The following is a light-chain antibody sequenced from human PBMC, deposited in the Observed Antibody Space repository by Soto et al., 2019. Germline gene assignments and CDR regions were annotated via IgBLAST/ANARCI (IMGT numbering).Light chain of an antibody. CDR2: GAS. V-gene: IGKV3-15*01. CDR3: QHYNNWPPWT. CDR1: QSVSSN. J-gene: IGKJ1*01. Sequence: EIVMTQSPATLSVSPGERATLSCRASQSVSSNLAWYQQKPGQAPRLLIYGASTRATGIPARFSGSGSGTEFTLTISILQSGDFAVYYCQHYNNWPPWTFGQGTKVEIK.